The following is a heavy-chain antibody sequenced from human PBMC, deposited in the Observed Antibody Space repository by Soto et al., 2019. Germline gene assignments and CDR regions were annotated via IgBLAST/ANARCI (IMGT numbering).Heavy chain of an antibody. CDR2: IYHSGST. D-gene: IGHD4-4*01. CDR1: GGSISSGGYS. CDR3: ARASHSNYYYGMDV. Sequence: PSETLSLTCAVSGGSISSGGYSWSWIRQPPGKGLEWIGYIYHSGSTYYNSSLKSRVTISVDRSKNQFSLKLSSVTAADTAVYYCARASHSNYYYGMDVWGQGTTVTVSS. J-gene: IGHJ6*02. V-gene: IGHV4-30-2*01.